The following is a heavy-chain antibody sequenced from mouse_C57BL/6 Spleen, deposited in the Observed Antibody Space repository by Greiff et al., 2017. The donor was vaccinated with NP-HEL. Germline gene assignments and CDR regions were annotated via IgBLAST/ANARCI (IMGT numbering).Heavy chain of an antibody. J-gene: IGHJ4*01. D-gene: IGHD2-3*01. CDR1: GYTFTSYW. CDR2: IHPNSGST. Sequence: QVQLQQPGAELVKPGASVKLSCKASGYTFTSYWMHWVKQRPGQGLEWIGMIHPNSGSTNYNEKFKSKATLTVDKSSSTAYMQLSSLTSEDSAVYYCARSGDGYPYYYAMDYWGQGTSVTVSS. V-gene: IGHV1-64*01. CDR3: ARSGDGYPYYYAMDY.